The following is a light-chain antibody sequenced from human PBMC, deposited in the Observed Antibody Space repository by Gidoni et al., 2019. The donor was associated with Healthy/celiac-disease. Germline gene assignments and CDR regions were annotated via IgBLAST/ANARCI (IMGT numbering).Light chain of an antibody. J-gene: IGKJ2*01. V-gene: IGKV2-28*01. CDR3: MQALQTLYX. Sequence: DIVMTQSPLSLPVTPGEPASISCRSSQSLLHSNGYNYLDWYLQKPGQSPQLLIYLGSNRASGVPDRFSGSGSGTDFTLKISRVEAEDVGVYYCMQALQTLYXFXQGTKLEIK. CDR1: QSLLHSNGYNY. CDR2: LGS.